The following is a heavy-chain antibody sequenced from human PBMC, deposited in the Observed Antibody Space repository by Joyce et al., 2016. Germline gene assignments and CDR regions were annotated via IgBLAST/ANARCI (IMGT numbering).Heavy chain of an antibody. J-gene: IGHJ5*02. D-gene: IGHD7-27*01. Sequence: QVQLQQWGAGLLKPSETLSLTCAVYGGSFSGYYWSWIRQPPGKGLEWIGEINHSGSTNYNPALKSRVTISVDKSKNQFSLKLSSVTAADTAVYYCARGPRSNWGLVWFDPWGQGTLVTVSS. CDR2: INHSGST. V-gene: IGHV4-34*01. CDR1: GGSFSGYY. CDR3: ARGPRSNWGLVWFDP.